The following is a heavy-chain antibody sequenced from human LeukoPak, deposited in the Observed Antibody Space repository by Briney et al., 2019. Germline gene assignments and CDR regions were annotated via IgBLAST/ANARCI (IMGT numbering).Heavy chain of an antibody. CDR1: GFTFSSYA. V-gene: IGHV3-21*01. CDR2: ISSSSSYI. D-gene: IGHD2-15*01. J-gene: IGHJ3*02. Sequence: GGSLRLSCAASGFTFSSYAMSWVRQAPGKGLEWVSSISSSSSYIYYADSVKGRFTISRDNAKNSLYLQMNSLRAEDTAVYYCAREHAVVVAATQMDAFDIWGQGTMVTVSS. CDR3: AREHAVVVAATQMDAFDI.